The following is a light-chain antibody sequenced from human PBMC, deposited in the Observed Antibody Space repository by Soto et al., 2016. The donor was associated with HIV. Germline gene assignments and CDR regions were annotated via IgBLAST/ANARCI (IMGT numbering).Light chain of an antibody. V-gene: IGLV3-21*03. J-gene: IGLJ2*01. CDR3: QVWDSSSDHVI. CDR1: NIGSKS. Sequence: SYVLTQPPSVPVAPGKTARITCGGNNIGSKSVHWCQQKPGQAPVLVVCDDTDRPSGIPERFSGFNSGKTATLTISRVEAGDEADYYCQVWDSSSDHVIFGGGTKLTVL. CDR2: DDT.